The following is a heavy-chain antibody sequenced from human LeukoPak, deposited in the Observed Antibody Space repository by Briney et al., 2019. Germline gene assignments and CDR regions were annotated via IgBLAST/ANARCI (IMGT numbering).Heavy chain of an antibody. D-gene: IGHD3-10*01. V-gene: IGHV4-34*01. Sequence: SETLSLTCTVSGGSISSYYWSWIRQPPGKGLEWIGEINHSGSTNYNPSLKSRVTISVDTSKNQFSLKLSSVTAADTAVYYCATGGHGSFDYWGQGTLVTVSS. J-gene: IGHJ4*02. CDR3: ATGGHGSFDY. CDR1: GGSISSYY. CDR2: INHSGST.